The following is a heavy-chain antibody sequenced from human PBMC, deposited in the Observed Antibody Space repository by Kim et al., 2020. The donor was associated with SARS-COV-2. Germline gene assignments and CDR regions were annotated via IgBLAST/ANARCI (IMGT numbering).Heavy chain of an antibody. D-gene: IGHD3-10*01. V-gene: IGHV3-21*01. J-gene: IGHJ6*02. CDR3: ARDLGRDTMGRGGLDYYYGMEV. CDR1: GFTFSSYS. CDR2: ISSSSSYI. Sequence: GGSLRLSCAASGFTFSSYSMNWVRQAPGKGLEWVSFISSSSSYIYYADSVKGRFTISRDNAKNSLYLQMNSLRAEDTAVYYCARDLGRDTMGRGGLDYYYGMEVWGQGTTVTVSS.